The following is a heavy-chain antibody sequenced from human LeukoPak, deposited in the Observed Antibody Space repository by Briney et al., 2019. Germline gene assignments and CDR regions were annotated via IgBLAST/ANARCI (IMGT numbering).Heavy chain of an antibody. CDR1: GGSISSSSYY. V-gene: IGHV4-39*01. J-gene: IGHJ5*02. CDR2: IYYSGST. Sequence: SETLSLTCTVSGGSISSSSYYWGWIRQPPGKGLEWIGSIYYSGSTYYNPSLKSRVTISVDTSKNQFSLKLSSVTAADTAVYYCAGQYCSTTSCYYNWFDPWGQGTLVTVSP. CDR3: AGQYCSTTSCYYNWFDP. D-gene: IGHD2-2*01.